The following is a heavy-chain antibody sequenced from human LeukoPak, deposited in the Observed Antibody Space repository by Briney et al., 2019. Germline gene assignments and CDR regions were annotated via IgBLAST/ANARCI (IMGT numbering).Heavy chain of an antibody. V-gene: IGHV4-39*01. CDR3: AVRPTYYDFWSGYSLHTYPYGMDV. D-gene: IGHD3-3*01. CDR1: GGSISSSSYY. CDR2: IYYSGST. Sequence: PSETLSLTCTVSGGSISSSSYYWGWIRQPPGKGLEWIGSIYYSGSTYYNPSLKSRVTISVDTSKNQFSLKLSSVTAADTAVHYCAVRPTYYDFWSGYSLHTYPYGMDVWGQGTTVTVSS. J-gene: IGHJ6*02.